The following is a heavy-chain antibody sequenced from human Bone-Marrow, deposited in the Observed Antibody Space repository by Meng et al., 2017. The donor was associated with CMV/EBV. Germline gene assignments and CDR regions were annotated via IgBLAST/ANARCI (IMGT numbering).Heavy chain of an antibody. CDR2: IYYSGST. CDR1: GGSISSGDYY. V-gene: IGHV4-30-4*08. CDR3: ARADFWSANPLEA. Sequence: SETLSLTCTVSGGSISSGDYYWSWIRQPPGKGLEWIGYIYYSGSTYYNPSLKSRVTISVDTSKNQFSLKLSSVTAADTAVYYCARADFWSANPLEAWGQGTLVTFYS. J-gene: IGHJ5*02. D-gene: IGHD3-3*01.